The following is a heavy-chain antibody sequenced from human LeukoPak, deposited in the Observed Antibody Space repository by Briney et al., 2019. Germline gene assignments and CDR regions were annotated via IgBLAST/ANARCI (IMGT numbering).Heavy chain of an antibody. CDR3: AREVEGYSSSRYFDY. V-gene: IGHV1-69*06. J-gene: IGHJ4*02. CDR1: GGTFSSYA. D-gene: IGHD6-6*01. Sequence: ASVKVSCKASGGTFSSYAISWVRQAPGQGLEWMGGVIPIFGTANYAQKCQGRGTITADKSTSTAYMELSSLRSEDTAVYYCAREVEGYSSSRYFDYWGQGTLVTVSS. CDR2: VIPIFGTA.